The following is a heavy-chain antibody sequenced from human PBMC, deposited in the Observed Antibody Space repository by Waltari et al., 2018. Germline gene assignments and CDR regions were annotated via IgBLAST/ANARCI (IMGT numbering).Heavy chain of an antibody. CDR3: ASPYCSGGSCYSDYGMDV. CDR2: IIPSLGKA. CDR1: GGTFSSYA. Sequence: QVQLVQSGAEVKKPGSSVKVSCKASGGTFSSYAISWVRQAPGQGLEWMGRIIPSLGKANYAQKVQGRVTITADKSTSTAYMELSSLGSEDTAVYYCASPYCSGGSCYSDYGMDVWGQGTTVTVSS. V-gene: IGHV1-69*04. J-gene: IGHJ6*02. D-gene: IGHD2-15*01.